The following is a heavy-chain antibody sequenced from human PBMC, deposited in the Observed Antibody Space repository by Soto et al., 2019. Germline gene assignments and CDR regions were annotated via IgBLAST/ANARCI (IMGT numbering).Heavy chain of an antibody. J-gene: IGHJ4*01. CDR1: GFTFSSYA. CDR3: AKVEGRDPRGITMMVVVRATYYFDY. CDR2: ISRSGVRT. V-gene: IGHV3-23*01. D-gene: IGHD3-22*01. Sequence: EVQLLESGGGLVQPGGSLRLSCAASGFTFSSYAMSWVRQAPGKAREWVSTISRSGVRTYYADSVKGRFTISRYNSKNTLYLQINRLRGDDTGVYYSAKVEGRDPRGITMMVVVRATYYFDYWGHGTLVTVSS.